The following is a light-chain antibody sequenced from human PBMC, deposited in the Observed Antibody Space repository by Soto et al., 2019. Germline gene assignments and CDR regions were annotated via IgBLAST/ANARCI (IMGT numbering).Light chain of an antibody. Sequence: QAVLTQPASVSGPPGQSITISCTGTSSDVGGFNLVSWYQQHPGKDPKLIIYEATKRPSGVSNRFSGSKSGNTASMTISGLQAEDEADYFCCSYARSSTVVFGGGTKVTVL. V-gene: IGLV2-23*02. CDR2: EAT. CDR1: SSDVGGFNL. J-gene: IGLJ2*01. CDR3: CSYARSSTVV.